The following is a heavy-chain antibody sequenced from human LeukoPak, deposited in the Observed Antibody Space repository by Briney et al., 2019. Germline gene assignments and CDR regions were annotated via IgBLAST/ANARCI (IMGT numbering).Heavy chain of an antibody. CDR3: AKDRSYDFWSGYSYGMDV. V-gene: IGHV3-23*01. CDR2: ISGSGGST. Sequence: GGSLRLSCAASRFTFSSYAMSWVRQAPGKGLEWVSAISGSGGSTYYADSVKGRFTISRDNSKNTLYLQMNSLRAEDTAVYYCAKDRSYDFWSGYSYGMDVWGQGTTVTVSS. D-gene: IGHD3-3*01. J-gene: IGHJ6*02. CDR1: RFTFSSYA.